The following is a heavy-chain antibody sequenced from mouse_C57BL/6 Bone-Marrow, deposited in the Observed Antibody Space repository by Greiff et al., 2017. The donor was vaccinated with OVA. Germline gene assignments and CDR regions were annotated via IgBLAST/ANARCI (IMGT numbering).Heavy chain of an antibody. CDR2: ISSGGSYT. J-gene: IGHJ4*01. V-gene: IGHV5-6*01. Sequence: EVKLMKSGGDLVKPGGSLKLSCAASGFTFSSYGMSWVRQTPDKRLEWVATISSGGSYTYYPDSVKGRFTISRDNAKNTLYLQMSSLKSEDTAMYYCARYSYAMDYWGQGTSVTVSS. CDR3: ARYSYAMDY. CDR1: GFTFSSYG.